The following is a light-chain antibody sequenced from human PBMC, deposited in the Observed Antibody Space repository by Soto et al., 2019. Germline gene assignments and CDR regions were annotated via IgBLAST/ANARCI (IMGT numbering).Light chain of an antibody. Sequence: EVVLTQSPATLSLSPGERATLSCRASRSVSNFLAWYQQKPGQAPRLLIYDTSDRATGLPARFSGSGSGTDFTLTISSLEPEDFAVFYCQQRSIWPWTFGQGTKVDIK. CDR1: RSVSNF. CDR3: QQRSIWPWT. J-gene: IGKJ1*01. CDR2: DTS. V-gene: IGKV3-11*01.